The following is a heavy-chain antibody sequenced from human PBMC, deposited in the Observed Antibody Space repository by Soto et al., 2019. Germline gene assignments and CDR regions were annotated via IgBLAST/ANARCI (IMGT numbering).Heavy chain of an antibody. CDR2: ISIISTYI. Sequence: EVELVESGGGLVKPGGSLRLSCLASRFRFSDHTMTWVRQAPGKGLEWVSSISIISTYIYYGDSVKGRFTISRDNAKNSLYLQMNSLRVEDTAVYYCARRGSEVTTGGGALDMWGQGTMVTVSS. CDR3: ARRGSEVTTGGGALDM. CDR1: RFRFSDHT. D-gene: IGHD4-17*01. V-gene: IGHV3-21*01. J-gene: IGHJ3*02.